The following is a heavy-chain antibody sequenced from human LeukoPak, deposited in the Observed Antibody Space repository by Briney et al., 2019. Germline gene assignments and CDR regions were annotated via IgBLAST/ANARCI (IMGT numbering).Heavy chain of an antibody. CDR2: INPNSGGT. J-gene: IGHJ6*02. D-gene: IGHD4-23*01. CDR1: GYTFTGYY. V-gene: IGHV1-2*04. Sequence: ASVKVSCKASGYTFTGYYMHWVRQAPGQGLEWMGWINPNSGGTNYAQRFQGWVTMTRDTSISTAYMELSRLRSDDTAVYYCARGEGYGGIYGMDVWGQGTTVTVSS. CDR3: ARGEGYGGIYGMDV.